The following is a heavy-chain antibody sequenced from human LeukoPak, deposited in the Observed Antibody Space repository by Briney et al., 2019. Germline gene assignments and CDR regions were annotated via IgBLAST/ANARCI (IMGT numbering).Heavy chain of an antibody. CDR2: IYYSGST. CDR1: GGSISSYY. Sequence: PSETLSLTCTVSGGSISSYYWSWIRQPPGKGLEWIGYIYYSGSTNYNPSLKSRVTISVDTSKNQFSLKLSSVTAADTAVYYCARVYGDQTWWFDPWGQGTLVTVSS. V-gene: IGHV4-59*01. CDR3: ARVYGDQTWWFDP. J-gene: IGHJ5*02. D-gene: IGHD4-17*01.